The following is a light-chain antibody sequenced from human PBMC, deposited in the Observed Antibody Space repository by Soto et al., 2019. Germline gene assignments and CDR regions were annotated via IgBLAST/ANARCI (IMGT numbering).Light chain of an antibody. Sequence: EIVLTQSPATLSLSPGEGATLSCRASQSVGTYLAWYQHKPDQAPRLLIYDASNRAPGIPARFSGSGSGTDFTLPISSLEPEDFALYYCQQRRDSVTFGPGTKVEIK. CDR2: DAS. CDR1: QSVGTY. V-gene: IGKV3-11*01. CDR3: QQRRDSVT. J-gene: IGKJ3*01.